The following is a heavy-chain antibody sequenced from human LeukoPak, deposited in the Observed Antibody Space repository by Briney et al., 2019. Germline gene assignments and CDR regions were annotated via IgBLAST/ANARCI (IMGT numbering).Heavy chain of an antibody. CDR1: GYSFTSYW. CDR2: IYPGDSDT. J-gene: IGHJ4*02. V-gene: IGHV5-51*01. D-gene: IGHD3-9*01. CDR3: ARQYQTLTGYSDY. Sequence: GESLKISCKGSGYSFTSYWIGWVRQMPGKGLEWMEIIYPGDSDTRYSPSFQGQVTISADKSISTAYLQWSSLKASDTAMYYCARQYQTLTGYSDYWGQGTLVTVSS.